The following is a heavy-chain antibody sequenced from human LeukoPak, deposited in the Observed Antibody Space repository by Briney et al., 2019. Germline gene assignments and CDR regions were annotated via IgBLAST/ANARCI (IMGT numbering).Heavy chain of an antibody. CDR3: ARVNWNDDSNSAGYYFDY. CDR1: GGSFSGYY. CDR2: INHSGST. D-gene: IGHD1-20*01. V-gene: IGHV4-34*01. Sequence: KPSETLSLTCAVYGGSFSGYYWSWIRQPPGKGLEWIGEINHSGSTNYNPSLKSRVTISVDTSKNQFSLKLSSVTAADTAVYYCARVNWNDDSNSAGYYFDYWGQGTLVTVSS. J-gene: IGHJ4*02.